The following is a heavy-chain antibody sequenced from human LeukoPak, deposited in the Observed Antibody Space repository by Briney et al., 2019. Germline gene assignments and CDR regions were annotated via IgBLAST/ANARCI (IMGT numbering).Heavy chain of an antibody. CDR2: ISGSGGST. CDR3: AKATDYITIFSRLGLWRYFDY. D-gene: IGHD3-9*01. J-gene: IGHJ4*02. Sequence: AGGSLRLSCAASGFTFSSYAMSWVRQAPGKGLEWVSAISGSGGSTYYADSVKGRFTISRDNSRKTLYLQMNSLRAEDTAVYYCAKATDYITIFSRLGLWRYFDYWGQGTLDTVSS. CDR1: GFTFSSYA. V-gene: IGHV3-23*01.